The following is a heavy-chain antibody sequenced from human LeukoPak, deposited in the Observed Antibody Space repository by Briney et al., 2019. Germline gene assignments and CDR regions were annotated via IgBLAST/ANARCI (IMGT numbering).Heavy chain of an antibody. V-gene: IGHV4-4*07. Sequence: SETLSLTCTVSGGSISSYYWSWIRRPAGKGLEWIGRISGSGTITYNPALQSRLSISIDTSKNQFSLKLMSVTAADTAVYYCARDSGTTGEVKFDPWGQGTLVTVSS. CDR2: ISGSGTI. CDR1: GGSISSYY. CDR3: ARDSGTTGEVKFDP. D-gene: IGHD3-10*01. J-gene: IGHJ5*02.